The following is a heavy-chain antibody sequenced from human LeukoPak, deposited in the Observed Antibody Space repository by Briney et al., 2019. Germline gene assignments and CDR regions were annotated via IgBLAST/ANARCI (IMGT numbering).Heavy chain of an antibody. CDR1: GYSFTSYW. J-gene: IGHJ5*02. Sequence: GESLKISXKGSGYSFTSYWIGWVRQMPGKGLEWMGIIYPGDSDTIYSPSFQGQVTISADKSISTAYLQWSSLKASDTAMYYCARLALSNRYLVPAGRNWWFDPWGQGTLVTVSS. CDR2: IYPGDSDT. CDR3: ARLALSNRYLVPAGRNWWFDP. D-gene: IGHD3-9*01. V-gene: IGHV5-51*01.